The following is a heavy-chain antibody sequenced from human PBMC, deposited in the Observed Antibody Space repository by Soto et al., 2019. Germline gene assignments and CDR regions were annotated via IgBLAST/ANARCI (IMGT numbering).Heavy chain of an antibody. V-gene: IGHV1-69*13. CDR2: IIPIFGTA. J-gene: IGHJ6*02. Sequence: VKVSCKASGGTFSSYAISWVRQAPGQGLEWMGGIIPIFGTANYAQKFQGRVTITADESTSTAYMELSSLRSEDTAVYYCAKDQGRSEMATHYYYYGMDVWGQGTTVTVSS. D-gene: IGHD5-12*01. CDR1: GGTFSSYA. CDR3: AKDQGRSEMATHYYYYGMDV.